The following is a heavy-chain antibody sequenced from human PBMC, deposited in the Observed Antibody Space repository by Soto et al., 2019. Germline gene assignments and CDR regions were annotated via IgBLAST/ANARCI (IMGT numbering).Heavy chain of an antibody. CDR3: ARDRGAVAGGVDY. CDR1: GFTFRSYS. V-gene: IGHV3-21*01. D-gene: IGHD6-19*01. J-gene: IGHJ4*02. CDR2: ISSSSGYI. Sequence: PGGSLRLSCAASGFTFRSYSMNWVRQAPGKGLEWVSSISSSSGYIYYTDSVKGRFTISRDNAKNSLYLQMNSLRAEDTAVYYCARDRGAVAGGVDYWGQGTLVTVSS.